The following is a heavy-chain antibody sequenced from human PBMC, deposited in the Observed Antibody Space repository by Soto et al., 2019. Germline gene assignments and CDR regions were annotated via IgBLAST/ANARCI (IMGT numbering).Heavy chain of an antibody. Sequence: PGGSLRLSCAASGFTLSDYYMSWIRQAPGKGLEWVSYISSSGSTIYYADSVKGRFTISRDNAKNSLYLQMNSLRAEDTAVYYCARDYGDYVSDGMDVWGQGTTVTVSS. V-gene: IGHV3-11*01. J-gene: IGHJ6*02. CDR1: GFTLSDYY. D-gene: IGHD4-17*01. CDR3: ARDYGDYVSDGMDV. CDR2: ISSSGSTI.